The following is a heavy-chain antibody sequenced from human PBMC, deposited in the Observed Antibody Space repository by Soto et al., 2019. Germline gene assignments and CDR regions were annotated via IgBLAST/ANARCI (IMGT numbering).Heavy chain of an antibody. D-gene: IGHD2-2*01. Sequence: GGSLRLSCAASGFTFSSYSMNWVRQAPGKGLEWVSSISSSSSYIYYADSVKGRFTISRDNAKNSLYLQMNSLRAEDTAVYYCARDQRVPAATFDYWGQGTLVTVSS. CDR2: ISSSSSYI. V-gene: IGHV3-21*01. J-gene: IGHJ4*02. CDR1: GFTFSSYS. CDR3: ARDQRVPAATFDY.